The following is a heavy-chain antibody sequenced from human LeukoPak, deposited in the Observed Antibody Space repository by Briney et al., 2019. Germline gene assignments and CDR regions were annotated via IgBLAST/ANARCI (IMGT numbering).Heavy chain of an antibody. J-gene: IGHJ4*02. CDR1: GGSFSGYY. CDR2: INHSGST. CDR3: ARQLWSLYYFDY. Sequence: PSETLSFTCAVYGGSFSGYYWSWIRQPPGKGLEWIGEINHSGSTNYNPSLKSRVTISVDTSKNQFSLKLSSVTAADTAVYYCARQLWSLYYFDYWGQGTLVTVSS. V-gene: IGHV4-34*01. D-gene: IGHD3-10*01.